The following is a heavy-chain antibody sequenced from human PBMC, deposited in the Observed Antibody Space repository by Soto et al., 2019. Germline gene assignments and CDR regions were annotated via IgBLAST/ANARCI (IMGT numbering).Heavy chain of an antibody. CDR2: IVPLFRTT. Sequence: QVQLVQSGAEAKKPGSSVKVFCKTSGGTFSSYAISWVRQAPGQGLEWMGGIVPLFRTTNYAQKFQGRVTITADTSTYTVYRELSGLRAGDTAVYYCARGGYSSTWSNLLDRSGLDVWGQGTTVTVSS. D-gene: IGHD6-13*01. V-gene: IGHV1-69*06. CDR1: GGTFSSYA. CDR3: ARGGYSSTWSNLLDRSGLDV. J-gene: IGHJ6*02.